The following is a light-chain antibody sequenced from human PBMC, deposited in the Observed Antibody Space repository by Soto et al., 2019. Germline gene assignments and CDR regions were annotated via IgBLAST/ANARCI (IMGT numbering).Light chain of an antibody. CDR2: DVS. CDR1: SSDVGGYNY. J-gene: IGLJ1*01. CDR3: SLYRRSRPYV. V-gene: IGLV2-14*01. Sequence: QSVLTQPASVSGSPGQSITISCTGTSSDVGGYNYVSWYQQHPGKAPKLRIYDVSNRPSGVSNRFSGSKSGNTASLAISGLQAEDEADYYCSLYRRSRPYVFGTGTTVTVL.